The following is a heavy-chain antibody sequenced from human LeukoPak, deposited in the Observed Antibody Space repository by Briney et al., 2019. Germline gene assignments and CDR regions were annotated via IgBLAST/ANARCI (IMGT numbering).Heavy chain of an antibody. V-gene: IGHV3-15*01. CDR1: GFTFSSYG. CDR3: TTEPFYSFDY. Sequence: PGGSLRLSCAASGFTFSSYGMHWVRQAPGKGLEWVGRIKSKTDGGTTDYAAPVKGRFTISRDDSKNTLYLQMNSLKTEDTAVYYCTTEPFYSFDYWGQGTLVTVSS. J-gene: IGHJ4*02. CDR2: IKSKTDGGTT. D-gene: IGHD2/OR15-2a*01.